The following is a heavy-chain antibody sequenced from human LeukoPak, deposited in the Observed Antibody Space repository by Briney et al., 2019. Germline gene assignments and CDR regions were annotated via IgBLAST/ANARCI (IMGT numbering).Heavy chain of an antibody. CDR1: GFTFSSYS. CDR2: ISSSSSTI. CDR3: ARRTRLDFWSGYYNDY. V-gene: IGHV3-48*01. D-gene: IGHD3-3*01. Sequence: PGGSLRLSCAASGFTFSSYSMTWVRQAPGKGLEWVSYISSSSSTIYYADSVKGRFTISRDNAKNSLYLQMNSLRAEDTAVYYCARRTRLDFWSGYYNDYWGQGTLVTVSS. J-gene: IGHJ4*02.